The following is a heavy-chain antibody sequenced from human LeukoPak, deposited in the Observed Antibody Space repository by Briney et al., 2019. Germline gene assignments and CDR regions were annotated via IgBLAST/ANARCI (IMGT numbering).Heavy chain of an antibody. CDR3: ARHCSGGSCYPSGTDY. Sequence: KSLHISSKGSGYSFTSYWIGWVPQMPGKGLEWMGIIYPGDSDTRYSPSFEGQATLSAHKTISTAYLQWSSLKASDTAMYYCARHCSGGSCYPSGTDYWGQGTLVTVSS. D-gene: IGHD2-15*01. V-gene: IGHV5-51*01. CDR1: GYSFTSYW. CDR2: IYPGDSDT. J-gene: IGHJ4*02.